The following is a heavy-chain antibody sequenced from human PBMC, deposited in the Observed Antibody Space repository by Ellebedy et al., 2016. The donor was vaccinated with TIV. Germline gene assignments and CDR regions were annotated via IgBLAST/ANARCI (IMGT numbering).Heavy chain of an antibody. D-gene: IGHD1-20*01. Sequence: GESLKISCAGSGFAFYTYSVNWVRQTPGKGLEWISYISSTYEIWYADSVQGRFTISKDNATNSLYLQMNSLRDEDTAVYYCVRDHNWAFDYWGQGTLVTVSS. CDR1: GFAFYTYS. V-gene: IGHV3-48*02. CDR3: VRDHNWAFDY. J-gene: IGHJ4*02. CDR2: ISSTYEI.